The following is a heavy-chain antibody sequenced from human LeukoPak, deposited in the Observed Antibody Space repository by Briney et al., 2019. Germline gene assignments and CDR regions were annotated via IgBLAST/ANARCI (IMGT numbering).Heavy chain of an antibody. Sequence: SETLSLTCAVYGGSFSGYYWTWIRQPPGKGLEWIGEIHYSGSATYNPSLKSRVTISVDTSKNQFSLKMNSVTAADTAVYYCARDLYEGFDYWGQGTLVTVSS. CDR3: ARDLYEGFDY. D-gene: IGHD2-2*02. V-gene: IGHV4-34*01. J-gene: IGHJ4*02. CDR1: GGSFSGYY. CDR2: IHYSGSA.